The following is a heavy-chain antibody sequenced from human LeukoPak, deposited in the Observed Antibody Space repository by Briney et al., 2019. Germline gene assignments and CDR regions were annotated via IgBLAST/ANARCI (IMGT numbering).Heavy chain of an antibody. CDR1: GVTFSSYA. J-gene: IGHJ4*02. CDR2: IKSKTDGGTT. D-gene: IGHD1-26*01. CDR3: TTVEWELLGLDY. Sequence: GGSLRLSCSASGVTFSSYAMHWVRQAPGKGLEWVGRIKSKTDGGTTDYAAPVKGRFTISRDESKNTLYLQMSSLKTEDTAVYYCTTVEWELLGLDYWGQGTLVTVSS. V-gene: IGHV3-15*01.